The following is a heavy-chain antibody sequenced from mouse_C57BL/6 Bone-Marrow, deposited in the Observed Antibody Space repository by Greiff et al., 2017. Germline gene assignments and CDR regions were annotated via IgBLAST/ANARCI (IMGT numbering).Heavy chain of an antibody. CDR2: IDPANGNT. Sequence: VQLQQSVAELVRPGASVKLSCTASGYNFKNTYMHWVKQRPGQGLEWIGKIDPANGNTKYAPKFKGKATMTVDTSSNTAYLQLSSLTSEDAAIYYGAASSPLYGGRGTTLTVSS. D-gene: IGHD3-1*01. J-gene: IGHJ2*01. CDR3: AASSPLY. CDR1: GYNFKNTY. V-gene: IGHV14-3*01.